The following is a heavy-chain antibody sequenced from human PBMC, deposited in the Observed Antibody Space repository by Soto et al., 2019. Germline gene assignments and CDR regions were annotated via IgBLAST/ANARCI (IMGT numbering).Heavy chain of an antibody. CDR2: INWKSDI. D-gene: IGHD3-16*01. J-gene: IGHJ4*02. CDR3: AISQHRGGRTTFIY. Sequence: GGSLRLSCAVSGFTFDDNAMHWVRQAPEKGLEWVSGINWKSDIGYADSVKGRFTISRDNAENSLYLQMNSLRAEDTALYSCAISQHRGGRTTFIYWGQGTQVTVS. CDR1: GFTFDDNA. V-gene: IGHV3-9*01.